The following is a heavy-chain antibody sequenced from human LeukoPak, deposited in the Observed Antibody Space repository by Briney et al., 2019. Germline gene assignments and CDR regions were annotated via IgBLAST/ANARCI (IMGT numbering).Heavy chain of an antibody. CDR1: GFTSTTYP. D-gene: IGHD1-14*01. Sequence: GGSLRLSCAASGFTSTTYPMHWVRQAPGKGLEWVSSISSSSSYIYYADSVKGRFTISRDNAKNSLYLQMNSLRAEDTAVYYCARSPDPYYFDYWGQGTLVTVSS. V-gene: IGHV3-21*01. CDR2: ISSSSSYI. CDR3: ARSPDPYYFDY. J-gene: IGHJ4*02.